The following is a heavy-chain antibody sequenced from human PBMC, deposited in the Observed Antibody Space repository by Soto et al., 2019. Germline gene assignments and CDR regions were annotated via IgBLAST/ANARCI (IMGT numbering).Heavy chain of an antibody. CDR3: ARYRGGDLKAFDI. Sequence: EVQLVESGGGLVKPGGSLRLSCAASGFTFSSYSMNWVRQAPGKGLEWVSSISSSSSYIYYADSVKGRFTISRDNAKNSLHLQMNSLRAEDTAVYYCARYRGGDLKAFDIWGQGTMVTVSS. CDR1: GFTFSSYS. CDR2: ISSSSSYI. V-gene: IGHV3-21*01. J-gene: IGHJ3*02. D-gene: IGHD3-10*01.